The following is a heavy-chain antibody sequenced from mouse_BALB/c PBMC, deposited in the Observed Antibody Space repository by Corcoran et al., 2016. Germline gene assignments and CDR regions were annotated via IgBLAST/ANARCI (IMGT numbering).Heavy chain of an antibody. CDR1: GYSFTGYN. D-gene: IGHD2-3*01. J-gene: IGHJ4*01. CDR2: INPYNGGT. V-gene: IGHV1-26*01. Sequence: EVQLKQYGPQLVKPGASMKISCKAAGYSFTGYNMTWVKQIHGTNLELIGLINPYNGGTSYNQKFKGKATLTLDQSSSTAYMVLLSLQSEDSAIYYWARDVYYPYYAMDYGGQGTSVTVSS. CDR3: ARDVYYPYYAMDY.